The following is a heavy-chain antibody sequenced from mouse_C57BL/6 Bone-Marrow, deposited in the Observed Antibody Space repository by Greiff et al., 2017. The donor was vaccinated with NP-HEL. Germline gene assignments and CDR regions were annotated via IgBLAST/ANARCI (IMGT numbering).Heavy chain of an antibody. Sequence: QVQLQQSGPGLVQPSQSLSITCTVSGFSLTSYGVHWVRQPPGKGLEWLGVIWSGGSTDYNAAFISRLSISKDNSKSQVFFKMNSLQADDTAIYYCAKPFYYGSSYEYFDVWGTGTTVTVSS. CDR1: GFSLTSYG. CDR3: AKPFYYGSSYEYFDV. D-gene: IGHD1-1*01. CDR2: IWSGGST. V-gene: IGHV2-4*01. J-gene: IGHJ1*03.